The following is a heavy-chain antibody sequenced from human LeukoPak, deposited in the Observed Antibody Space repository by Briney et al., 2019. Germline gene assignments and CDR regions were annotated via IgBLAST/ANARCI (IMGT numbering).Heavy chain of an antibody. D-gene: IGHD6-25*01. J-gene: IGHJ4*02. CDR3: AKDESQRIAADNY. Sequence: GGSLRLSCAASGFTFSNAWMSWVRQAPGKGLEWVGRIKSKTDGGTTDYAAPVKGRFTISRDDSKNTLYLQMNSLKTEDTAVYYCAKDESQRIAADNYWGQGTLVTVSS. V-gene: IGHV3-15*01. CDR1: GFTFSNAW. CDR2: IKSKTDGGTT.